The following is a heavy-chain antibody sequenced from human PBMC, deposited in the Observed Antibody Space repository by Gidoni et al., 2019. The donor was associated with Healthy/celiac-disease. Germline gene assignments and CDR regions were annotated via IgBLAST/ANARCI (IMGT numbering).Heavy chain of an antibody. CDR3: VKDPLQWNHLKGMDV. CDR2: ISSNGGSR. V-gene: IGHV3-64D*06. J-gene: IGHJ6*02. D-gene: IGHD1-1*01. CDR1: GFTFSSYA. Sequence: EVQLVVSGGGLVQPGGSLRLSCSALGFTFSSYARHWVRQAPGKGMEDVSAISSNGGSRYYADSVKGRFTISRDNSKNTLYLQMSSLRAEDTAVYYCVKDPLQWNHLKGMDVWGQGTTVTVSS.